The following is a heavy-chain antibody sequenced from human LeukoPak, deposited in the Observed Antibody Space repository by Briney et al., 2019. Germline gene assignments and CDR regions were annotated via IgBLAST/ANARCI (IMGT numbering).Heavy chain of an antibody. V-gene: IGHV3-11*01. Sequence: GGSLRLSCAASGFIFSDYYVSWIRQAPGKGLEWVSYISSSGSTIYYADSVKGRFTISRDSAKNSLYLQMNSLRAEDTAVYYCARGIAVAGPYDYWGQGTLVTVSS. D-gene: IGHD6-19*01. CDR2: ISSSGSTI. CDR3: ARGIAVAGPYDY. CDR1: GFIFSDYY. J-gene: IGHJ4*02.